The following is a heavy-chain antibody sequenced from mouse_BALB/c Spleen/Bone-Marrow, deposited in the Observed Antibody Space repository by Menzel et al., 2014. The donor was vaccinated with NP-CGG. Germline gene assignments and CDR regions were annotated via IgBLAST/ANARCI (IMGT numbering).Heavy chain of an antibody. CDR3: KGYDYDVDSFDY. D-gene: IGHD2-4*01. CDR1: GFNIKDSY. Sequence: VQLQQSGAELVRSGASLRLSCTASGFNIKDSYIHWVRQRPEQGLEWIGWIDPENGDTEYAPKFQGKATMTADTSSNTAYLQLSILTSEDTAVYYCKGYDYDVDSFDYWGQGTTLTVSS. J-gene: IGHJ2*01. CDR2: IDPENGDT. V-gene: IGHV14-4*02.